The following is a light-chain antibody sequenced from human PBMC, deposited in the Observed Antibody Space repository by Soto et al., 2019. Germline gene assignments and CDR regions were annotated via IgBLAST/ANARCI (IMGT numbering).Light chain of an antibody. CDR1: NSNIGSDYG. CDR3: QSYDRSLRACV. J-gene: IGLJ1*01. CDR2: GNS. V-gene: IGLV1-40*01. Sequence: QPVLTQPPSVSGAPGQRVTISCTGTNSNIGSDYGVHWYQQFPGTAPKLLIYGNSNRPSGVPDRFSGSKSGTSASLAITGLQAEDEADYYCQSYDRSLRACVFGTGTKRTVL.